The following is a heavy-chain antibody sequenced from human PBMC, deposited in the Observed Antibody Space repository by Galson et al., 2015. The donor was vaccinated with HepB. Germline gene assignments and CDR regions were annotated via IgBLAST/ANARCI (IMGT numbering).Heavy chain of an antibody. V-gene: IGHV3-30*04. D-gene: IGHD3-22*01. Sequence: SLRLSCAASGFTFSSYAMHWVRQAPGKGLEWVAVISYDGSNKYYADSVKGRFTISRDNSKNTLYLQMNSLRAEDTAVYYCARERYYDSWCFDYWGQGTLVTVSS. CDR1: GFTFSSYA. J-gene: IGHJ4*02. CDR2: ISYDGSNK. CDR3: ARERYYDSWCFDY.